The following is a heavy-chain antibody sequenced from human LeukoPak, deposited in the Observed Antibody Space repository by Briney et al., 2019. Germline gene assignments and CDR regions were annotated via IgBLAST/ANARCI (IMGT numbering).Heavy chain of an antibody. V-gene: IGHV4-61*01. D-gene: IGHD1-26*01. Sequence: KTSETLSLTCIVSGDSVSSGNYYWSWIRLPPGKGLEYIGHIYYNGNTNYNPSLKSRVTLSIDTSRNQFSLKLSSATAADTAVYYCARGLSTLGSNVGAGLDHWGQGTLVTVSS. CDR2: IYYNGNT. J-gene: IGHJ4*02. CDR1: GDSVSSGNYY. CDR3: ARGLSTLGSNVGAGLDH.